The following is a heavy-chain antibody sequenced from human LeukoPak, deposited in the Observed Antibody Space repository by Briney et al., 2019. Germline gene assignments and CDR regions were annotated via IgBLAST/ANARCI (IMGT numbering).Heavy chain of an antibody. J-gene: IGHJ4*02. V-gene: IGHV4-39*07. Sequence: SETQSLTCTVSSGSISSGSHYWGWIRQPPGKGLEWIASISYSGSTFYNPSLKSRVTISEDTSKNQFSLRLSSVTAADTAVYYCARIYYSDDSGRYYFDYWGQGTLVTVSS. CDR3: ARIYYSDDSGRYYFDY. CDR2: ISYSGST. CDR1: SGSISSGSHY. D-gene: IGHD3-22*01.